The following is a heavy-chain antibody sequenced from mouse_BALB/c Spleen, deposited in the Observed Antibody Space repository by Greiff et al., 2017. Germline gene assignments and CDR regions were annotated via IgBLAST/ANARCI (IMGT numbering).Heavy chain of an antibody. CDR1: GFTFTDYY. V-gene: IGHV7-3*02. CDR3: ARLQLGIYAMDY. Sequence: EVQLVESGGGLVQPGGSLRLSCATSGFTFTDYYMRWVRQPPGKALEWLGFIRNKANGYTTEYSASVKGRFTISRDNSQSILYLQMNTLRAEDSATYDCARLQLGIYAMDYGGKGTSVTVSS. CDR2: IRNKANGYTT. J-gene: IGHJ4*01. D-gene: IGHD4-1*02.